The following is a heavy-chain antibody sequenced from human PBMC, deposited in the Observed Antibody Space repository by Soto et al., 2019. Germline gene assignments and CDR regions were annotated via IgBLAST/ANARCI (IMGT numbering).Heavy chain of an antibody. V-gene: IGHV4-34*01. D-gene: IGHD5-18*01. CDR3: ARGRRSGYSYPGGWFDP. Sequence: SETLSLTCAVYGGSFSGYYWSWILQPPWKGLEWIGEINHSGSTNYNPSLKSRVTISVDTSKNQFSLKLSSVTAADTAVYYCARGRRSGYSYPGGWFDPWGQGTLVTVSS. CDR2: INHSGST. J-gene: IGHJ5*02. CDR1: GGSFSGYY.